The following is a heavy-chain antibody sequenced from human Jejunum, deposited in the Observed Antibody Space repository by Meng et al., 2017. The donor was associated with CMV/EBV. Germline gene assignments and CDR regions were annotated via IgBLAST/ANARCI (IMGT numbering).Heavy chain of an antibody. Sequence: GYTFTTYYMHWVRQAPGQGLEWMGVINPSGGLTDYTQKFQGRVTVTRDTSTSTVYMDLSSLRSEDTAVYYCARGQSILWWYNIDYWGQGTLVTVSS. J-gene: IGHJ4*02. CDR3: ARGQSILWWYNIDY. D-gene: IGHD4-23*01. CDR1: GYTFTTYY. CDR2: INPSGGLT. V-gene: IGHV1-46*01.